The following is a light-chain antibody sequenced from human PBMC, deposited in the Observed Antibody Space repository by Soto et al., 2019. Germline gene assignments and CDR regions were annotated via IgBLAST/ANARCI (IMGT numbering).Light chain of an antibody. CDR2: EVS. Sequence: QSVLTQPRSVSGSPGQSVAISCTGTSRDVDAYDFVSWYQHHPGKAPKLIISEVSKRPSGVSHRFSGSKSGNTASLTISGLQAEDEADYFCCSFAGSFYVCGTGTKLTVL. J-gene: IGLJ1*01. CDR1: SRDVDAYDF. V-gene: IGLV2-11*01. CDR3: CSFAGSFYV.